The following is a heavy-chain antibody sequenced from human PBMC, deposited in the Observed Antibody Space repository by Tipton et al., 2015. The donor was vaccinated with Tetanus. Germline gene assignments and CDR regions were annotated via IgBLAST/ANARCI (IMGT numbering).Heavy chain of an antibody. J-gene: IGHJ2*01. D-gene: IGHD2-2*01. CDR3: ASTIESAAANWYFDL. V-gene: IGHV4-39*01. Sequence: LRLSCTVSGGSISSSSYYWGWIRQPPGKGLEWIGSIYYSGSTYHNPSLKSRVTISVDTSKNQFSLKLSSVTAADTAVYYCASTIESAAANWYFDLWGRGSLVTVSS. CDR1: GGSISSSSYY. CDR2: IYYSGST.